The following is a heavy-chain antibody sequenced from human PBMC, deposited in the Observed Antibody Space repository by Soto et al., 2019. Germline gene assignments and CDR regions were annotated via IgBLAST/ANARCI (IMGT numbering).Heavy chain of an antibody. CDR3: ARDRGYSSSWYYYYYGMDV. J-gene: IGHJ6*02. CDR2: IYHSGST. CDR1: GGSISSSNW. V-gene: IGHV4-4*02. D-gene: IGHD6-13*01. Sequence: ETLSLTCAVSGGSISSSNWWSWVRQPPGKGLEWIGEIYHSGSTNYNPSLKSRVTISVDKSKNQFSLKLSSVTAADTAVYYCARDRGYSSSWYYYYYGMDVWGQGTTVS.